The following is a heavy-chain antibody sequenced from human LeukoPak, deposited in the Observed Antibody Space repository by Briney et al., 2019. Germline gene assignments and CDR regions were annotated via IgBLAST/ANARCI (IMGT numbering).Heavy chain of an antibody. D-gene: IGHD6-13*01. CDR3: ARDHSSSWTRWGWFDP. CDR1: GGSISSYY. J-gene: IGHJ5*02. V-gene: IGHV4-4*07. CDR2: IYTSGST. Sequence: PETLSLTCTVSGGSISSYYWSWIRQPAGKGLEWIGRIYTSGSTNYNPSLKSRVTMSVDTSKNQFSLKLSSVTAADTAVYYCARDHSSSWTRWGWFDPWGQGTLVTVSS.